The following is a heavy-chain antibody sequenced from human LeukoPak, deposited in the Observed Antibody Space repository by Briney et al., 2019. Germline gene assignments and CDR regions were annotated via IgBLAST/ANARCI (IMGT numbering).Heavy chain of an antibody. D-gene: IGHD6-19*01. CDR1: GGSISSSSYY. CDR3: ATFDSSGWYYFDY. V-gene: IGHV4-39*01. CDR2: IYYSGST. Sequence: PSETLSLTCTVSGGSISSSSYYWGWIRQPPGKGLEGIGSIYYSGSTYYNPSLKSRGTISVDTSKNQFSLQLSSVTAADTAVYYCATFDSSGWYYFDYWGQGTLVTVSS. J-gene: IGHJ4*02.